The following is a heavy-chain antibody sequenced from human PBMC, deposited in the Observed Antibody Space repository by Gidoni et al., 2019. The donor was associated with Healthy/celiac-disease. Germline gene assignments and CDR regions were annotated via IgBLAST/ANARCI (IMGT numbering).Heavy chain of an antibody. J-gene: IGHJ4*02. CDR3: AREEAKENYFDY. Sequence: QVQLQESCPGLVKPSQTLSLTCPVSGCSFSRGGYYWTWIRQHPGKGLEWIGYIYYSGSTYYNPSLKSRVTISVDTSKNQFYLKLSSVTAADTAVYYCAREEAKENYFDYWGQGTLVTVSS. CDR1: GCSFSRGGYY. V-gene: IGHV4-31*03. CDR2: IYYSGST.